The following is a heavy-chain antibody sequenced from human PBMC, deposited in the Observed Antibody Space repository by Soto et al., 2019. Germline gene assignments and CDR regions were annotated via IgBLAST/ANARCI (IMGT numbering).Heavy chain of an antibody. CDR3: ARDEIESGSFYYYGMDV. CDR1: GLTFSYYY. D-gene: IGHD1-1*01. CDR2: ISGSGSTI. J-gene: IGHJ6*02. Sequence: GGSLRLSCAASGLTFSYYYMIWIRQAPGKGLEWVSYISGSGSTIYYADSVKGRFTISRDNAKNSLYLQMNSLRAEDTAVYYCARDEIESGSFYYYGMDVWGQGTTVTVSS. V-gene: IGHV3-11*01.